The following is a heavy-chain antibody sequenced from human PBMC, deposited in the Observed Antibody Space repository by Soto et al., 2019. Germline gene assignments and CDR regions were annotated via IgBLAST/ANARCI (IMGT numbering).Heavy chain of an antibody. J-gene: IGHJ4*01. V-gene: IGHV4-31*03. CDR2: LCYSANP. Sequence: QVQLQESGPGLVQPSQTLSLTCTVSGGSISSGGYYWSWIRQHPGTGLEWIGPLCYSANPYYNTSLKSRVAVAVDTSRSQFSLVVNSVTAADTAVDYCARGVLHWGQGTLVTVSS. CDR1: GGSISSGGYY. CDR3: ARGVLH.